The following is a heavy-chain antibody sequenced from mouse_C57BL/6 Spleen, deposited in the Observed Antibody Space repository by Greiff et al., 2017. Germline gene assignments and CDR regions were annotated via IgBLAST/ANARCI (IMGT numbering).Heavy chain of an antibody. Sequence: QVQLQQSGAELVKPGASVKLSCKASGYTFTSHWMHWVKQRPGQGLEWIGMIHPNSGSTNYNEKFKSKATLTVDKSSSTAYMQLSSLTSEDSAVYYCARDITTVVAEWGQGTTRTVSS. CDR1: GYTFTSHW. CDR3: ARDITTVVAE. J-gene: IGHJ2*01. V-gene: IGHV1-64*01. CDR2: IHPNSGST. D-gene: IGHD1-1*01.